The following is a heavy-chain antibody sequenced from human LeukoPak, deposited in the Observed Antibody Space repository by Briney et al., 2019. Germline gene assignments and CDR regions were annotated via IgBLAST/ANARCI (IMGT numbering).Heavy chain of an antibody. CDR1: GFTFDDYA. V-gene: IGHV3-43*02. D-gene: IGHD3-10*01. J-gene: IGHJ3*02. Sequence: PGGSLRLSCAASGFTFDDYAMHWVRQAPGKGLEWVSLISGDGGSTYYADSVKGRFTISRDNSKNTLYLQMNSLRAEDTAVYYCAKGGSFRGGSDAFDIWGQGTMVTVSS. CDR2: ISGDGGST. CDR3: AKGGSFRGGSDAFDI.